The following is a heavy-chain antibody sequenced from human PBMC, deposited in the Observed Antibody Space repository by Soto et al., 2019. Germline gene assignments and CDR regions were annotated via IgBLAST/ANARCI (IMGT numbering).Heavy chain of an antibody. Sequence: EVQLVESGGGLVQPGGSLRLSCAASGFTFSSYWLHWVRQAPGEGLVWVSRINSDGSSRRYADSVKGRFTISRDNAKNTLYLQMNTLGAEDTAVYYCATHIAAGGGGWGQGTLVTVSS. CDR1: GFTFSSYW. V-gene: IGHV3-74*01. D-gene: IGHD6-13*01. CDR2: INSDGSSR. CDR3: ATHIAAGGGG. J-gene: IGHJ4*02.